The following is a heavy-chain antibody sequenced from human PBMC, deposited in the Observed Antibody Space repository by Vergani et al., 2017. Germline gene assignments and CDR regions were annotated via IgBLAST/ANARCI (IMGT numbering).Heavy chain of an antibody. CDR3: AKGYYDFWSGYYDY. J-gene: IGHJ4*02. V-gene: IGHV3-9*01. CDR2: ISWNSGSI. Sequence: VQLVESGGGLVKPGGSLRLSCAASGFTFSDYYMSWIRQAPGKGLEWVSGISWNSGSIGYADSVKGRFTISRDNAKNSLYLQMNSLRAEDTALYYCAKGYYDFWSGYYDYWGQGTLVTVSS. D-gene: IGHD3-3*01. CDR1: GFTFSDYY.